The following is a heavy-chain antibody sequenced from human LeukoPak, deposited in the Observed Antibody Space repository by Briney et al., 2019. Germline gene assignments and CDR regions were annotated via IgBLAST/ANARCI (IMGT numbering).Heavy chain of an antibody. V-gene: IGHV3-23*01. Sequence: RPGGSLSLSCVASGFTFPIYSMAWVRQAQGKGLDRVSSINAAGANMFYTDSVTGRPSISNNNRKNTLYLQMHSLRAEDRAIYYCAKGIFGVIHNGIDVWGQGTAVTVSS. D-gene: IGHD3-3*01. CDR3: AKGIFGVIHNGIDV. J-gene: IGHJ6*02. CDR1: GFTFPIYS. CDR2: INAAGANM.